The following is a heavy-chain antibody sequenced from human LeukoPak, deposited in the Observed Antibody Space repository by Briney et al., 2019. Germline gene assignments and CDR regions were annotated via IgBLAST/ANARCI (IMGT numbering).Heavy chain of an antibody. CDR2: IGTAGDT. J-gene: IGHJ4*02. V-gene: IGHV3-13*01. CDR1: GFTFSSYD. D-gene: IGHD3-22*01. Sequence: GGSLRLSCAASGFTFSSYDMHWVRQATGKGLEWVSAIGTAGDTYYPGSVKGRFTISRDNAKNSLYLQMNSLRAEDTAMYYCAREYYYDSSGYGSFGYWGQGTLVTVSS. CDR3: AREYYYDSSGYGSFGY.